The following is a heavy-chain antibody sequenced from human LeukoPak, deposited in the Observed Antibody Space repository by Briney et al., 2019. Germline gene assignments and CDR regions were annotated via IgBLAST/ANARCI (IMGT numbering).Heavy chain of an antibody. J-gene: IGHJ6*02. CDR2: IYSGGST. V-gene: IGHV3-66*01. CDR1: GFTVSSNY. Sequence: GGSLRLSCAASGFTVSSNYMSWVRQAPGKGLEWVSVIYSGGSTYYADSVKGRFTISRDNSKNTLYLQMNSLRAEDTAVYYCARGDLYYYYGMDVWGQGTTVTVSS. CDR3: ARGDLYYYYGMDV.